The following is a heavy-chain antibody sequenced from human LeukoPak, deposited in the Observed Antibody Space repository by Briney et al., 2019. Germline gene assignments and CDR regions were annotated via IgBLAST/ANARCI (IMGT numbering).Heavy chain of an antibody. Sequence: GGSLRLSCAASGFTFSNYSMNWVRQAPGKGLEWVSSITSSGSYIYYADSVKGRFTISRDNARNALYLQMNSLRADDTAIYYCARAEALKFRDFDYWGQGTLVTVSS. CDR1: GFTFSNYS. CDR3: ARAEALKFRDFDY. CDR2: ITSSGSYI. J-gene: IGHJ4*02. V-gene: IGHV3-21*01.